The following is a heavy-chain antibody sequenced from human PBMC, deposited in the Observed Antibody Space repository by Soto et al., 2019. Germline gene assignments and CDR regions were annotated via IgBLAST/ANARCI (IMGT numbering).Heavy chain of an antibody. D-gene: IGHD2-15*01. Sequence: QVQLVQSGAEVKKPGASVKVSCKASGYTFTGYYMHWVRQAPGQGLEWMGWINPNSGGTNYAQKFQCWFSMTRDTSISTAYMEPRRLTADATAVYYCARGVHSSGGSCYYVVHLGAFDFWGHGTMVSVSS. CDR2: INPNSGGT. J-gene: IGHJ3*01. CDR1: GYTFTGYY. CDR3: ARGVHSSGGSCYYVVHLGAFDF. V-gene: IGHV1-2*04.